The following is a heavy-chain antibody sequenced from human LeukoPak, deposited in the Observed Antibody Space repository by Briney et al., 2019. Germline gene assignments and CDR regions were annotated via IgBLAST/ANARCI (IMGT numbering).Heavy chain of an antibody. D-gene: IGHD6-6*01. CDR2: ISGSGGST. J-gene: IGHJ4*02. V-gene: IGHV3-23*01. CDR3: ASEIAARPYFDY. Sequence: GGSLRLSCAASGFTFNNYAMSWVRQAPGKGLEWVSAISGSGGSTYYADSVKGRFTISRDNSKNTLYLQMNSLRAEDTAIYFCASEIAARPYFDYWGQGTLVTASS. CDR1: GFTFNNYA.